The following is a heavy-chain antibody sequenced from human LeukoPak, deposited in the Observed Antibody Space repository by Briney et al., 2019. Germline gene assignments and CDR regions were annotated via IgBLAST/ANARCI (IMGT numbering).Heavy chain of an antibody. V-gene: IGHV1-69*13. J-gene: IGHJ4*02. CDR2: IIPIFGTA. Sequence: SVKVSCKASGGTFSSYAISWVRQAPGQGLEWMGGIIPIFGTANYAQNFQGRVTITADESTSTAYMELSSLRSEDTAVYYCAREGGLRYYYLDYWGQGTLVTVSS. D-gene: IGHD3-9*01. CDR1: GGTFSSYA. CDR3: AREGGLRYYYLDY.